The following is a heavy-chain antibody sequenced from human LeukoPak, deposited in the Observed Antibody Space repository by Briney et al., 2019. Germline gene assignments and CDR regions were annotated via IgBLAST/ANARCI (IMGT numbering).Heavy chain of an antibody. Sequence: PGGSLRLSCAASGFTFDDYAMHWVRQAPGKGLEWVSGISWNSGSIGYADSVKGRFTISRDNAKNSLYLQMNSLRAEDTALYYCAKGGGSFVLYYWGQGTLVTVPS. CDR3: AKGGGSFVLYY. J-gene: IGHJ4*02. CDR1: GFTFDDYA. CDR2: ISWNSGSI. D-gene: IGHD2-15*01. V-gene: IGHV3-9*01.